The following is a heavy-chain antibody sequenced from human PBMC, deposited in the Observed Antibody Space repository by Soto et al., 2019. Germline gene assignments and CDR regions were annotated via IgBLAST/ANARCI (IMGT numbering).Heavy chain of an antibody. D-gene: IGHD5-12*01. J-gene: IGHJ4*02. CDR3: ARDSKRGYSGYDKLDY. CDR2: IYYSGST. Sequence: WETLSLTCTVSGGSISSYYWSWIRQPPGKGLEWIGYIYYSGSTNSNPSLKSRVTISVDTSKNQFSLKLSSVTAADTAVYYCARDSKRGYSGYDKLDYWGQGTLVTVSS. CDR1: GGSISSYY. V-gene: IGHV4-59*01.